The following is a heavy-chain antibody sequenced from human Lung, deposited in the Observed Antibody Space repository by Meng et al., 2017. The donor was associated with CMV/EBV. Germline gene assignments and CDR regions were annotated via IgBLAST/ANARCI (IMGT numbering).Heavy chain of an antibody. J-gene: IGHJ6*02. CDR2: ISSSGSTI. Sequence: SCAASGFTFRSYEMNWVRQAPGKGLEWVSYISSSGSTIYYADSVKGRFTISRDNAKNSLYLQMNSLRAEDTAVYYCAGDAVYSSGWYSMYYYYGMDGXGQGXTVTVSS. CDR1: GFTFRSYE. CDR3: AGDAVYSSGWYSMYYYYGMDG. D-gene: IGHD6-19*01. V-gene: IGHV3-48*03.